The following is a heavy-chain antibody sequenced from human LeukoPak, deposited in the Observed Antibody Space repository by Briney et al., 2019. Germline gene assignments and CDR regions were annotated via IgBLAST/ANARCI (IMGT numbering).Heavy chain of an antibody. CDR3: AREGSSWLNWFDP. J-gene: IGHJ5*02. Sequence: GGSLRLSCAASGFTFSSYSMNWVRQAPGKGLEWVSYISSSSSTIYYADSVKGRFTISRDNAKNSLYLQMNSLRAEVTAVYYCAREGSSWLNWFDPWGQGTLVTVSS. CDR1: GFTFSSYS. D-gene: IGHD6-13*01. CDR2: ISSSSSTI. V-gene: IGHV3-48*01.